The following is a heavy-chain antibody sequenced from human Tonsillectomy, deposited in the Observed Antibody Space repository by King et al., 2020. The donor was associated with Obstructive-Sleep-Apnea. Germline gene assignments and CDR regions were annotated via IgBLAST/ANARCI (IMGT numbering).Heavy chain of an antibody. CDR3: AKESAVPAALDY. Sequence: VQLVESGGGLVQSGRSLRLSCAASGFIFDDYVMHWVRQAPGKGLEWVSGIRWDSGSIDYSDSVKGRFTISRDNAENSLYLQMNSLRAEDTAFYYCAKESAVPAALDYWGQGILVIVSS. J-gene: IGHJ4*02. CDR1: GFIFDDYV. CDR2: IRWDSGSI. D-gene: IGHD2-2*01. V-gene: IGHV3-9*01.